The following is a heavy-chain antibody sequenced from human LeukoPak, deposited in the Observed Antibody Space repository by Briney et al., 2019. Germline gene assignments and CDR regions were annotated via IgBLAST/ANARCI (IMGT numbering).Heavy chain of an antibody. CDR1: GGSISSYF. J-gene: IGHJ3*02. CDR2: VYYSGST. D-gene: IGHD3-16*01. CDR3: ARVLDLSKRGLDAFDT. Sequence: SETLSLTCTVSGGSISSYFWSWIRQPPGEGLEWIGYVYYSGSTNYNPSLKSRVTISVDTSKKQFSLKLSSATAADTAVYYCARVLDLSKRGLDAFDTWGQGTMVTVSS. V-gene: IGHV4-59*01.